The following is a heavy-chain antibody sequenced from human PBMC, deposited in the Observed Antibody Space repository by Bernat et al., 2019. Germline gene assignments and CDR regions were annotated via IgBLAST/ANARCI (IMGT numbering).Heavy chain of an antibody. D-gene: IGHD3-10*01. J-gene: IGHJ4*02. CDR3: ARVGYYGSGSSGY. CDR2: IDSGGTYM. V-gene: IGHV3-21*02. CDR1: GFTFGSYS. Sequence: EVQLVESGGGLVKPGGSLRLSCAASGFTFGSYSMNWVRQAPGKGLEWVSSIDSGGTYMYYPDSVKGRFTISRDNAKNSLYLQMNSLRAEDTAVYYCARVGYYGSGSSGYWGQGILVTVSS.